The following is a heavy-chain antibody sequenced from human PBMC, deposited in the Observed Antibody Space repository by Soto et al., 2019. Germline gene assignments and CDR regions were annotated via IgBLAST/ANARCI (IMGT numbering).Heavy chain of an antibody. CDR2: IKHSGSS. CDR3: ARGGSSDWQVALDI. D-gene: IGHD6-19*01. CDR1: AGSFSHYY. Sequence: QVQQQPWGAGLLKPSETLSLTCAVSAGSFSHYYWNWTRQSPGKGLEWIGKIKHSGSSNYNPSLRSRVSLSIDMSKNQFSLRLSSVTAADTAVYYCARGGSSDWQVALDIWGQGTMVTVSS. J-gene: IGHJ3*02. V-gene: IGHV4-34*01.